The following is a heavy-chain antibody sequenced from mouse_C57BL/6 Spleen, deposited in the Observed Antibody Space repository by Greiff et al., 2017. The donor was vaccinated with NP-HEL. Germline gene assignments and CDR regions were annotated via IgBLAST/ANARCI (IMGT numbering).Heavy chain of an antibody. D-gene: IGHD2-3*01. CDR1: GYAFSSYW. Sequence: VQLQQSGASVKISCKASGYAFSSYWMNWVKQRLGKGLEWIGQIYPGDGDTNYNGKFKGKATLTADKSSSTAYMQLSSLTSEDSAVYFCARGDGSYFDYWGQGTTLTVSS. CDR2: IYPGDGDT. J-gene: IGHJ2*01. CDR3: ARGDGSYFDY. V-gene: IGHV1-80*01.